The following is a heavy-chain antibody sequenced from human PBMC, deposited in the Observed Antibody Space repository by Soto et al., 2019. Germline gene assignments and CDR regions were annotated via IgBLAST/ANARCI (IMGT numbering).Heavy chain of an antibody. J-gene: IGHJ3*02. D-gene: IGHD3-10*01. CDR2: TYYRSQWHN. Sequence: SQTLSLTCAISGDIVFSDTATWHWIRQSPSRGLEWLGRTYYRSQWHNDSAKSVKSRKTINPDTSKNQISLPLHSVTPEDTAVYYGAGEGGFLSEALDIWGRGTMVT. CDR1: GDIVFSDTAT. CDR3: AGEGGFLSEALDI. V-gene: IGHV6-1*01.